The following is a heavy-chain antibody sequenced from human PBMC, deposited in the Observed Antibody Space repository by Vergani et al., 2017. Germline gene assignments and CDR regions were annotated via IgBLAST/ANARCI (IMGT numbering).Heavy chain of an antibody. J-gene: IGHJ5*02. CDR1: GFTFSSYS. D-gene: IGHD3-10*01. V-gene: IGHV3-48*04. CDR2: ISSSSSTI. Sequence: EVQLVESGGGLVQPGGSLRLSCAASGFTFSSYSMNWVRQAPGKGRGWVSYISSSSSTIYYADSVKGRFTISRDNAKNSLYLQMNSLRAEDTAVYYCARVKGNNWFDPWGQGTLVTVSS. CDR3: ARVKGNNWFDP.